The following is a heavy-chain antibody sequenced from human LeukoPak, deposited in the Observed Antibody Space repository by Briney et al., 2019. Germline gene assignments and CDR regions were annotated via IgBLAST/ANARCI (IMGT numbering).Heavy chain of an antibody. Sequence: PGRSLRLSCAASGFTFSSYSMNWVRQAPGKGLEWVSSISSSSSYIYYADSVKGRFTISRDNAKNSLYLQMNSLRAEDTAVYYCARDREVIVATILCGGDCYSDGMDVWGQGTTVTVSS. D-gene: IGHD2-21*02. CDR2: ISSSSSYI. V-gene: IGHV3-21*01. CDR3: ARDREVIVATILCGGDCYSDGMDV. J-gene: IGHJ6*02. CDR1: GFTFSSYS.